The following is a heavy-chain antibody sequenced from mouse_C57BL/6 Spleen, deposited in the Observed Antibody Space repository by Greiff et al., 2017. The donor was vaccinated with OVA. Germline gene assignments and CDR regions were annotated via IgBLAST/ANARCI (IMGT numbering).Heavy chain of an antibody. CDR1: GYTFTSYW. D-gene: IGHD1-3*01. CDR3: ERNNPDFDY. Sequence: QVQLKQSGAELATPGASVKLSCKASGYTFTSYWMHWVKQRPGQGLEWIGYINPSSGYTKYNQKFKDKATLTADKSSSTAYMHLSSLTYEDSAVYYCERNNPDFDYWGQGTTLTVSS. CDR2: INPSSGYT. V-gene: IGHV1-7*01. J-gene: IGHJ2*01.